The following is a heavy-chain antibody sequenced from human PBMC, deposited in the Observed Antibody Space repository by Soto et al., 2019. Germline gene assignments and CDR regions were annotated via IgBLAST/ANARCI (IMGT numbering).Heavy chain of an antibody. CDR1: GGSISSSSYY. CDR3: ARREMATIYYYYGMDV. Sequence: KPSETLSLTCTVSGGSISSSSYYWGWIRQPPGKGPEWIGSIYYSGSTYYNPSLKSRVTISVDTSKNQFSLKLSSVTAADTAVYYCARREMATIYYYYGMDVWGQGTTVTVSS. V-gene: IGHV4-39*01. J-gene: IGHJ6*02. CDR2: IYYSGST. D-gene: IGHD5-12*01.